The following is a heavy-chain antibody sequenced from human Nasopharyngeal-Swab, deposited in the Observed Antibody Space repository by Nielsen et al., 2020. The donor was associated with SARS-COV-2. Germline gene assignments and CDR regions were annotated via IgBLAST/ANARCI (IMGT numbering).Heavy chain of an antibody. CDR2: ISSSGSTI. CDR1: GFTFSDYY. D-gene: IGHD3-22*01. J-gene: IGHJ4*02. CDR3: AREDTDYYDSSGYFDY. V-gene: IGHV3-11*01. Sequence: GESLKISCAASGFTFSDYYMSWIRQAPGKGLEWVSYISSSGSTIYYAESVKGRFTISRDNAKNSLYLQMNSLRAKDTAVYYCAREDTDYYDSSGYFDYWGQGTLVTVSS.